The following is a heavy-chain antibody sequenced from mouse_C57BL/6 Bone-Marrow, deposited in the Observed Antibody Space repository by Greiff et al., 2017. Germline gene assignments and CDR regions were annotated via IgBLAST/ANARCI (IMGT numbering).Heavy chain of an antibody. Sequence: DVKLQESGPGLAKPSQTLSLTCSVTGYSITSDYWNWIRKFPGNKLEYMGYISYSGSTYYNPSLKSRISITRDTSKNQYYLQLNSVTTEDTATYYCARSHYYGSSWDYFDYWGQGTTLTVFS. CDR1: GYSITSDY. CDR2: ISYSGST. V-gene: IGHV3-8*01. CDR3: ARSHYYGSSWDYFDY. D-gene: IGHD1-1*01. J-gene: IGHJ2*01.